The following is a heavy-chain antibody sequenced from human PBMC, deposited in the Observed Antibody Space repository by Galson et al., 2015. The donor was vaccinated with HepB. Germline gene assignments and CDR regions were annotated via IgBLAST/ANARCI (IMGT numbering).Heavy chain of an antibody. CDR3: ARRIVVVPAAMQGAFDI. CDR1: GGSISSSSYY. Sequence: ETLSLTCTVSGGSISSSSYYWGWIRQPPGKGLGWIGSIYYSGSTYYNPSLKSRVTISVDTSKNQFSLKLSSVTAADTAVYYCARRIVVVPAAMQGAFDIWGQGTMVTVSS. J-gene: IGHJ3*02. CDR2: IYYSGST. D-gene: IGHD2-2*01. V-gene: IGHV4-39*01.